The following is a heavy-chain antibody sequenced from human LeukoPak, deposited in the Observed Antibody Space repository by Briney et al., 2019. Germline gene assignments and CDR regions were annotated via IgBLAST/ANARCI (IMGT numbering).Heavy chain of an antibody. CDR3: ARTYCSSTSCYKAYYYYGMDV. V-gene: IGHV5-51*01. D-gene: IGHD2-2*02. J-gene: IGHJ6*02. CDR2: IYPGDSDT. CDR1: GYSFTSYW. Sequence: GESLKISCKGSGYSFTSYWIGWVRQMPGKGLEGMGIIYPGDSDTRYSPSFQGQVTISADKSISTAYLQWSSLKASDTAMYYCARTYCSSTSCYKAYYYYGMDVWGQGTTVTVSS.